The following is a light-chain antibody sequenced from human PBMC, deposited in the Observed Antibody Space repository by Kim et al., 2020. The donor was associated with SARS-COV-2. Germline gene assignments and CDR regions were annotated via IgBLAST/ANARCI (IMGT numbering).Light chain of an antibody. CDR2: ATS. CDR1: QNNHIY. V-gene: IGKV1-39*01. Sequence: SASVGYRVTITCRASQNNHIYLNWYQQKPGKAPNLLIYATSTLESGVPSRFSGSRSGTTFTLTISSLRPEDFATYYCQQSYIAPYTFGQGTKLEI. CDR3: QQSYIAPYT. J-gene: IGKJ2*01.